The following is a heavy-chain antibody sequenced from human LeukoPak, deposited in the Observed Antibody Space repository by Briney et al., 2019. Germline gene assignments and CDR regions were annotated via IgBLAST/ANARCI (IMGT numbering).Heavy chain of an antibody. CDR3: ARTRTGYCSSTSCYTTNFDY. V-gene: IGHV4-4*07. CDR2: IYTSGST. Sequence: PSETLSLTCTVSGGSISSYYWSWIRQPAGKGLEWIGRIYTSGSTNYNPSLKRRVTISVDTSKNQFSLKLSSVTAADTAVYYCARTRTGYCSSTSCYTTNFDYWGQGTLVTVSS. CDR1: GGSISSYY. D-gene: IGHD2-2*02. J-gene: IGHJ4*02.